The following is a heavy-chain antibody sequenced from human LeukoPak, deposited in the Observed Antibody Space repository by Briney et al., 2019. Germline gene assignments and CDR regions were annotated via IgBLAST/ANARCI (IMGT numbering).Heavy chain of an antibody. CDR2: ITSSSSYI. Sequence: GGSLRLSCAVSGFTFSSYSMNWVRQAPGKGLEWVSSITSSSSYIYYADSVKGRFTISRDNAKNSLYLQMNSLRAEDTAVYYCARDLTVTSTCWFDRWGQGTLVTVSS. D-gene: IGHD4-11*01. CDR3: ARDLTVTSTCWFDR. V-gene: IGHV3-21*01. J-gene: IGHJ5*02. CDR1: GFTFSSYS.